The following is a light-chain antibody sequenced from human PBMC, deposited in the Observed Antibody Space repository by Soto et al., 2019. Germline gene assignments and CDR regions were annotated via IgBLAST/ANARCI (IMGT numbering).Light chain of an antibody. Sequence: DIVMTQSPDSLAVSLGERATINCRSSQNVLYRSNNQNYLAWYQQKSGQPPKLLIYLASTREAGVPDRFSGGGSGTDFNLKIRSLEAEDVAVYYCQQYYSTALSFGGGTKVEIK. CDR1: QNVLYRSNNQNY. J-gene: IGKJ4*01. V-gene: IGKV4-1*01. CDR3: QQYYSTALS. CDR2: LAS.